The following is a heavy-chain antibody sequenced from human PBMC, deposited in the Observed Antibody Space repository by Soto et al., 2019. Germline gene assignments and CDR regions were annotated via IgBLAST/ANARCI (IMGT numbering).Heavy chain of an antibody. Sequence: EVQLVESGGGLVQPGESLRLSCAASGFTFSAFWMTWLRQAPGKGLEWVANIKRDGTVTHYGDSVEGRCTLSRDNVQNTFFLQLDSLRPEDTAMYYCARDLSPPGEFFYYAFDVWGQGTFVTVSS. CDR2: IKRDGTVT. CDR1: GFTFSAFW. CDR3: ARDLSPPGEFFYYAFDV. J-gene: IGHJ3*01. V-gene: IGHV3-7*04. D-gene: IGHD2-21*01.